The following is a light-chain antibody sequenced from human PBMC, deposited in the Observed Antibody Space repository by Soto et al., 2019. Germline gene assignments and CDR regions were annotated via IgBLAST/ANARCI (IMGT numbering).Light chain of an antibody. CDR3: AAWDDSLNGYV. Sequence: SALPQPPSASGTPGQRVTISCYGSSSNIGSNTVNWYQQLPGTAPKLLIYRNNQRPSGVPDRFSGSKSGTSASLAISGLQSEDEADYYCAAWDDSLNGYVFGTGTKVTVL. J-gene: IGLJ1*01. V-gene: IGLV1-44*01. CDR1: SSNIGSNT. CDR2: RNN.